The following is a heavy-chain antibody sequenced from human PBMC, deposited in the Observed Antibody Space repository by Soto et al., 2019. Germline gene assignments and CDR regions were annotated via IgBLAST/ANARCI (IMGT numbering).Heavy chain of an antibody. CDR3: AKNQGVELVPLATVDWFDP. CDR2: INHSGST. D-gene: IGHD1-26*01. Sequence: SETLSLTCAVYGGSFSGYYWSWIRQPPGKGLEWIGEINHSGSTNYNPSLKSRVTISVDTSKNQFSLKLSAEDTAVYHCAKNQGVELVPLATVDWFDPWGQGSVVTVSS. CDR1: GGSFSGYY. J-gene: IGHJ5*02. V-gene: IGHV4-34*01.